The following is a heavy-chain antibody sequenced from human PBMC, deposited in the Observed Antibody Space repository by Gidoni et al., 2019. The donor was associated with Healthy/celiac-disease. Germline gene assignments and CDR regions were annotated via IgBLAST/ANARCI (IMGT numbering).Heavy chain of an antibody. V-gene: IGHV3-73*01. CDR2: IRSKANSYAT. J-gene: IGHJ6*02. CDR1: GFTFSGSA. Sequence: EVQLVESGGGLVQPGGSLKLSCAASGFTFSGSAMHWVRQASGKGLGWVGRIRSKANSYATAYAASVKGRFTISRDDSKNTAYLQMNSLKTEDTAVYYCTSLDDNYYYYGMDVWGQGTTVTVSS. CDR3: TSLDDNYYYYGMDV.